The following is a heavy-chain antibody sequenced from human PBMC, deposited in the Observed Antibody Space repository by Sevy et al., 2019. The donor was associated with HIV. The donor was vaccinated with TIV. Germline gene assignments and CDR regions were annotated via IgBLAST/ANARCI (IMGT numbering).Heavy chain of an antibody. V-gene: IGHV6-1*01. Sequence: QSQTLSLTCAISGDSVASNSAAWNWIRQSPSRGLEWLGRTYYRSKWYNDYAVSVKSRITIKPDTSKNQFSLQLNSVTPEDTAVYYCARALGSSSWYWGYYFDYWGQGTLVTVSS. D-gene: IGHD6-13*01. CDR3: ARALGSSSWYWGYYFDY. CDR2: TYYRSKWYN. CDR1: GDSVASNSAA. J-gene: IGHJ4*02.